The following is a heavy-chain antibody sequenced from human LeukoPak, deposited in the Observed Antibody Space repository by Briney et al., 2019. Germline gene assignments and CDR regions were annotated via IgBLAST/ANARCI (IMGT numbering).Heavy chain of an antibody. V-gene: IGHV1-58*01. CDR3: AAETYSDYCCWFDP. J-gene: IGHJ5*02. CDR1: GITFSSST. D-gene: IGHD6-25*01. CDR2: INLGSGDT. Sequence: SVKVSCKTSGITFSSSTVQWVRQARGQPLEWLGWINLGSGDTKYAQRVQERLIISRDMSTNTAYMELSSLRSEDTAVYYCAAETYSDYCCWFDPWGQGTLVTVSS.